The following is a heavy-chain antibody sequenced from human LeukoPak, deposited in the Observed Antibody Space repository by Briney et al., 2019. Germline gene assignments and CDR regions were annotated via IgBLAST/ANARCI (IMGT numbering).Heavy chain of an antibody. CDR3: ANHESDARYYDSSGYWFHAFDI. V-gene: IGHV3-23*01. J-gene: IGHJ3*02. D-gene: IGHD3-22*01. Sequence: PGGSLRLSCAASGFTFSSYAMSWVRQAPGKGLEWVSAISGSGGSTHYADSVKGRFTISRDNSKNTLYLQMNSLRAEDTAVYYCANHESDARYYDSSGYWFHAFDIWGQGTMVTVSS. CDR1: GFTFSSYA. CDR2: ISGSGGST.